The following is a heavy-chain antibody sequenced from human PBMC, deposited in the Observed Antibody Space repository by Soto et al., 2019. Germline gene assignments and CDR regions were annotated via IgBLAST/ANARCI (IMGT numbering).Heavy chain of an antibody. V-gene: IGHV4-30-4*01. Sequence: QVQLQESGPGLVKPSQTLSLTCTVSGGSISSGNYYWSWIRQPPGKGLEWIGFISDSGRTYYSTSLKSRVTISVHTSKSQFSLNLSFVTAADTAVYYCATMGTPATGLYFFDYWGQGSLVTVSS. D-gene: IGHD2-15*01. CDR1: GGSISSGNYY. CDR3: ATMGTPATGLYFFDY. CDR2: ISDSGRT. J-gene: IGHJ4*02.